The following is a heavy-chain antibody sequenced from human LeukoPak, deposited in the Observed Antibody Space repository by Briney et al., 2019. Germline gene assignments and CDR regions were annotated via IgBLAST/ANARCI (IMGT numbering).Heavy chain of an antibody. CDR3: ARHRDTAMVSYYYYYMDV. CDR1: GGSISSSSYY. J-gene: IGHJ6*03. Sequence: ASETLSLTCTVSGGSISSSSYYWGWVRQPPGKGLEWIGSIYYSGSTYYNPSLKSRVTISVDTSKNQFSLKLSSVPAADTAVYYCARHRDTAMVSYYYYYMDVWGKGTTVTVSS. V-gene: IGHV4-39*01. CDR2: IYYSGST. D-gene: IGHD5-18*01.